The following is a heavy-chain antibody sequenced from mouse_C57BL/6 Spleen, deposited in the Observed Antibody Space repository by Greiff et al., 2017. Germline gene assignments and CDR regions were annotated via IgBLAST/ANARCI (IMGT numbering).Heavy chain of an antibody. CDR2: ISSGSDYI. V-gene: IGHV5-9-1*02. D-gene: IGHD2-3*01. J-gene: IGHJ4*01. CDR1: GFTFSSYA. Sequence: EVQGVESGEGLVKPGGSLKLSCAASGFTFSSYAMSWVRQTPEKRLEWVAYISSGSDYIYYADNVKGRFTISRNNARNTLYLKMSSRKSDDTAMYYGTIYGGYYVEGAMDYWGQGTSVTVSS. CDR3: TIYGGYYVEGAMDY.